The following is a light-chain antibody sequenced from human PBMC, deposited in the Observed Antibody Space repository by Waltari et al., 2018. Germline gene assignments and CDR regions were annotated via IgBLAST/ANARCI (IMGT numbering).Light chain of an antibody. CDR2: ENT. V-gene: IGLV3-1*01. CDR1: KLWYKY. J-gene: IGLJ1*01. CDR3: KAWDSSTGV. Sequence: SYELTQPPSVSVSPGQTASIPCSGDKLWYKYACWYQQRPGRSPVLGIYENTKRPTGIPERFSGSNSGTPATRTISGAQARDEADYYCKAWDSSTGVFGTGTKVTVL.